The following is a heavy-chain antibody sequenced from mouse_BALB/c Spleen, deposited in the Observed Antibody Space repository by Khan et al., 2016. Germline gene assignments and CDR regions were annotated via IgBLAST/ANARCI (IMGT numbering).Heavy chain of an antibody. CDR1: GYSITSDYA. J-gene: IGHJ1*01. V-gene: IGHV3-2*02. CDR2: ISYSGST. D-gene: IGHD1-1*01. Sequence: EVQLQESGPGLVKPSQSLSLTCTVTGYSITSDYAWNWIRQFPGNKLEWMGYISYSGSTSYNPSLKSRISITRDTSKNQFFLQLNSVTTEDTAKYYCASPYGSSWYFDVWGAGTTVTVSS. CDR3: ASPYGSSWYFDV.